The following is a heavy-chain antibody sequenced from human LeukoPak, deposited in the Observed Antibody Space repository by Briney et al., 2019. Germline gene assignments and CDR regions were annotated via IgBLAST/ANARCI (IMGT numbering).Heavy chain of an antibody. CDR2: ISGSGDTT. CDR1: GFTFSSYA. Sequence: PGGSLRLSCAASGFTFSSYAMSWVRQAPGKGLEWVSVISGSGDTTCYADSVKGRFTISRDHSKNTLYLQMNSLRAEDTAVYYCAKDRAWVAVVAVTTAFDIWGQGTMVTVSS. CDR3: AKDRAWVAVVAVTTAFDI. V-gene: IGHV3-23*01. J-gene: IGHJ3*02. D-gene: IGHD2-15*01.